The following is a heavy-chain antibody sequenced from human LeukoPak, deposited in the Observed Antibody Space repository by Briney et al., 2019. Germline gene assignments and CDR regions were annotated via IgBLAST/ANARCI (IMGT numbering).Heavy chain of an antibody. CDR3: ARDKGNYDFVRRKNYYYMDV. D-gene: IGHD3/OR15-3a*01. J-gene: IGHJ6*03. CDR1: GFTFSSYS. Sequence: PGGSLRLSCAASGFTFSSYSMNWVRQAPGKGLEWVSSISSSSSYIYYADSVKGRFTISRDNAKNSLYLQMNSLRAEDTAVCYCARDKGNYDFVRRKNYYYMDVWGKGTTVTITS. V-gene: IGHV3-21*01. CDR2: ISSSSSYI.